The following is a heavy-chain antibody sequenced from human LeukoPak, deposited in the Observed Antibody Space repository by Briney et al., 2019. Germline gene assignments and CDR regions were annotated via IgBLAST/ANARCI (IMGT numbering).Heavy chain of an antibody. V-gene: IGHV3-7*01. CDR2: IKQEGSEK. Sequence: PGGSLRLSCAASGFTFSSYWMSWVRQAPGKGLERVAHIKQEGSEKYYVDSVKGRFTISRDNAKNSLYLQMNSLRAEDTAVYYCASTPKYYDSSGYYYPGAFDIWGQGTMVTVSS. CDR3: ASTPKYYDSSGYYYPGAFDI. J-gene: IGHJ3*02. D-gene: IGHD3-22*01. CDR1: GFTFSSYW.